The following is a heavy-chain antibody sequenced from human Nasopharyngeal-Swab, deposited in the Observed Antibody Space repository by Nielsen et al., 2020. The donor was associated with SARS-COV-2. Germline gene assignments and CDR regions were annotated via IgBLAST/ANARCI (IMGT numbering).Heavy chain of an antibody. J-gene: IGHJ4*02. CDR3: ATSEAEGGY. V-gene: IGHV4-34*01. CDR1: GGSFSGYY. Sequence: SETLSLTCAVYGGSFSGYYWSWIRQPPGKGLEWIGEINHSGGTNYNPSLKSRVTISVDTSKNQFSLKLSSVTAADTAVYYCATSEAEGGYWGQGTLVTVSS. D-gene: IGHD6-13*01. CDR2: INHSGGT.